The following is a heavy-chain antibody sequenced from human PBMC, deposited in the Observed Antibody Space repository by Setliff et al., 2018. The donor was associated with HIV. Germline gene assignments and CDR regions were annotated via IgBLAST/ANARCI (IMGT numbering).Heavy chain of an antibody. CDR3: ARLPSARMTIFGVVSYHMDV. D-gene: IGHD3-3*01. Sequence: PGESLKLSCKASGYSFTGYWIGWVRQMPGKGLELMGIMYPGDSETRYSPSFQGQVTISADKSISTAYLQWSSLKASDTAMYYCARLPSARMTIFGVVSYHMDVWGEGTTVTVSS. CDR1: GYSFTGYW. V-gene: IGHV5-51*01. J-gene: IGHJ6*03. CDR2: MYPGDSET.